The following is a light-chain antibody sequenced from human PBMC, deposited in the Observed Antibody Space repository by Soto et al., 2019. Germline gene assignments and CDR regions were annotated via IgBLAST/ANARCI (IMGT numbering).Light chain of an antibody. J-gene: IGLJ3*02. CDR2: TNN. Sequence: QSVLPQPPSASGTPGQRVTISCSGSSSNIGSNTVSWYQQLPGTAPKLLIYTNNQRPSGVPDRFSGSKSGTSASLAISGLQSQDEADYYCAAWDDSLNGPVFGGGTKVTV. CDR1: SSNIGSNT. V-gene: IGLV1-44*01. CDR3: AAWDDSLNGPV.